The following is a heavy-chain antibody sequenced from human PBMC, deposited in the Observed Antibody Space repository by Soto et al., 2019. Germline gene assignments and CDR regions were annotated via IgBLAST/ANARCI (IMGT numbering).Heavy chain of an antibody. D-gene: IGHD3-3*01. CDR2: ISYDGSNK. CDR3: AKDPPRVYDFWSGYPYFDY. CDR1: GFTFSSYG. Sequence: QVQLVESGGGVVQPGRSLRLSCAASGFTFSSYGMHWVRQAPGKGLEWVAVISYDGSNKYYADSVKGRFTISRDNSKNTLYLQMNSLRAEDTAVYYCAKDPPRVYDFWSGYPYFDYWGQGTLVTVSS. V-gene: IGHV3-30*18. J-gene: IGHJ4*02.